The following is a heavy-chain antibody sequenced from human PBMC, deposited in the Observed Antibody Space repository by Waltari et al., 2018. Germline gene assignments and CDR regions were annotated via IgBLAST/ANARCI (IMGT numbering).Heavy chain of an antibody. CDR1: GGSISSYY. CDR3: ARDTAARYFDY. D-gene: IGHD6-6*01. Sequence: QVQLQESGPGLVKPSETLSLTCTVSGGSISSYYWSWIRQPPGKGLEWIGYIYYSGSTNYNPSLKSRVTISVDTSKNQFSLKLSSVTAADTAVYYCARDTAARYFDYWGQGTLVTVSS. V-gene: IGHV4-59*01. CDR2: IYYSGST. J-gene: IGHJ4*02.